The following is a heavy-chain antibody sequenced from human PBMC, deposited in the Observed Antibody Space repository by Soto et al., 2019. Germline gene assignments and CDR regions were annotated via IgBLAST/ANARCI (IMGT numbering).Heavy chain of an antibody. D-gene: IGHD2-15*01. V-gene: IGHV1-69*06. CDR2: IIPMIGAT. Sequence: QVQLVQSGSEVKKPGSSVKVSCKASGGTFSDFTLSWLRQAPGRGLEWMGGIIPMIGATNNAQKLKGRLTITAATSKVTVYMELNSLRSDDTAVYYCARYWSAGTLYGAFDIWGQGTEVTVSP. J-gene: IGHJ3*02. CDR1: GGTFSDFT. CDR3: ARYWSAGTLYGAFDI.